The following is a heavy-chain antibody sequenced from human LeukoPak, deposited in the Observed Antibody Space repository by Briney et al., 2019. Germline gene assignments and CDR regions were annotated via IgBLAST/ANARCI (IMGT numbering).Heavy chain of an antibody. Sequence: PGGSLRLSCAASGFTFSSYSMNWVRQAPGKGLEWVSSISSSSSYIYYADSVKGRFTISRDNAKNSLYLQMNSLRAEDTAVYYCAKDPPPYGGIDYWGQGTLVTVSS. CDR2: ISSSSSYI. CDR3: AKDPPPYGGIDY. CDR1: GFTFSSYS. D-gene: IGHD4-23*01. J-gene: IGHJ4*02. V-gene: IGHV3-21*01.